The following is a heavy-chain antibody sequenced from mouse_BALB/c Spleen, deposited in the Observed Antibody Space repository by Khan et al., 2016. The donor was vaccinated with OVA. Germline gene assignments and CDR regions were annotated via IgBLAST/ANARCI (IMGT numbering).Heavy chain of an antibody. CDR3: ARPGSLLDWYFDV. D-gene: IGHD1-2*01. V-gene: IGHV4-1*02. Sequence: EVKLEESGGGLVQPGGSLKLSCAASGFDFSRYWMSWVRQAPGKGLEWIGEINPDSSTINYTPSLKDKFIISRDNAKNTLYLQMSKVRSEDTALYYCARPGSLLDWYFDVWGAGTTVTVSS. J-gene: IGHJ1*01. CDR2: INPDSSTI. CDR1: GFDFSRYW.